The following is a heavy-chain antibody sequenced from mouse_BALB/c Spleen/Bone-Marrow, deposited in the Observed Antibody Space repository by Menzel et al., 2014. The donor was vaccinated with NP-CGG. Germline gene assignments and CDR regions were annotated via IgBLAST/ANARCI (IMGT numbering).Heavy chain of an antibody. D-gene: IGHD2-4*01. CDR2: ISGDGRYT. V-gene: IGHV5-9-2*01. J-gene: IGHJ3*01. CDR3: ARHAYYDQTEVSFVY. Sequence: EVKLVESGGGLVKSGGSLKLSCAASGFSFSNYGMSWLRQTPEKRLEWVATISGDGRYTFYSDSVKGRFTISRDNAKNNLYLQLSGLRSEDTALYYCARHAYYDQTEVSFVYWGQGTLVTVSA. CDR1: GFSFSNYG.